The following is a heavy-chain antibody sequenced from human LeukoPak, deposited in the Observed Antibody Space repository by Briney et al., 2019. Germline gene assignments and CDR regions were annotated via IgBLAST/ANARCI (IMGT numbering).Heavy chain of an antibody. CDR1: GGSIRSSYCY. J-gene: IGHJ5*02. CDR2: IYDSGST. V-gene: IGHV4-39*07. D-gene: IGHD6-13*01. Sequence: SETLSLTCTVSGGSIRSSYCYWGWIRQPPGKGLEWIGSIYDSGSTYYNPSLKSRVTISVDTSKNQFSLKLSSVTAADTAVYYCARDKYSSSWYTDNNWFDPWGQGTLVTVSS. CDR3: ARDKYSSSWYTDNNWFDP.